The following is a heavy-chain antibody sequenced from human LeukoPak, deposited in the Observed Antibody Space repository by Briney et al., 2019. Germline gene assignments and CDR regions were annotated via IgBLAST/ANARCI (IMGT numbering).Heavy chain of an antibody. CDR3: ARGPSPQPEIDY. J-gene: IGHJ4*02. Sequence: SETLSLTCAVSGYSISSGYYWGWIRQPPGKGLEWIWSIYHSGNTYYNPSLKSRVTISVATSKNQFSLKLGSVTAADTAVYYCARGPSPQPEIDYWGQGTLVTVSS. CDR2: IYHSGNT. CDR1: GYSISSGYY. V-gene: IGHV4-38-2*01.